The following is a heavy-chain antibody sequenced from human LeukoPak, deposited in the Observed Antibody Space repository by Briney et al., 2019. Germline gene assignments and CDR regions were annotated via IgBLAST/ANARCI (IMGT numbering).Heavy chain of an antibody. Sequence: PGGSLRLSCAASGFTFGDYYMSWIRQAPGKGLEWVSYISSSGSTIYYADSVKGRFTISRDNAKNSLYLQMNSLRAEDTAVYYCARDALPAIWFGDYFDYWGQGTLVTVSS. CDR1: GFTFGDYY. V-gene: IGHV3-11*01. CDR3: ARDALPAIWFGDYFDY. CDR2: ISSSGSTI. J-gene: IGHJ4*02. D-gene: IGHD3-10*01.